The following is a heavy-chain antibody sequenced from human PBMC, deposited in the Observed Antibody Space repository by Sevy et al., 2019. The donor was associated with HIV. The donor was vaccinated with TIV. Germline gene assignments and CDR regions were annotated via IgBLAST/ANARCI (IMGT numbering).Heavy chain of an antibody. D-gene: IGHD3-3*01. CDR3: TRGGSMTILSPWDY. V-gene: IGHV3-49*04. J-gene: IGHJ4*02. CDR2: IRRKAFGGTT. Sequence: GESLKISCIASGFIYGDYAMNWVRQAPGKGLEWVGFIRRKAFGGTTQSAASVKGRFTISRDDSKSIAYLQMNSLKTEDTAVYYCTRGGSMTILSPWDYWGQGTLVTVSS. CDR1: GFIYGDYA.